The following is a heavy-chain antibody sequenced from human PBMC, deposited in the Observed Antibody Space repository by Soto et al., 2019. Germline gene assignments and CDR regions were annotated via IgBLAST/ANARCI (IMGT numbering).Heavy chain of an antibody. V-gene: IGHV3-30*18. D-gene: IGHD2-21*01. Sequence: WWSLRLSCSASVFSFSAHGMHWVRQAPGKGLEWVAVISYDGINKDYADSVEGRLTISRDNSKNTLYLQLDSLRIDDTGIYYCAKDGGGGYQPPNYYYYGLDVWGQGTTVTVSS. CDR1: VFSFSAHG. J-gene: IGHJ6*02. CDR2: ISYDGINK. CDR3: AKDGGGGYQPPNYYYYGLDV.